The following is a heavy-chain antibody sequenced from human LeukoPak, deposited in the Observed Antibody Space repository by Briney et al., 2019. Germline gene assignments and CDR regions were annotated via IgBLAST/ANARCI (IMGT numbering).Heavy chain of an antibody. V-gene: IGHV3-74*01. CDR2: IDIDGITT. CDR1: GFTFSSYS. D-gene: IGHD3-10*01. J-gene: IGHJ6*02. CDR3: TRVRRYGSAPVYYYGLDV. Sequence: PGGSLRLSCAASGFTFSSYSIHWVRQAPGKGLVWVAHIDIDGITTIYADSVKGRFTISRDNAKNTLYLQLNSLRAEDTAVYHCTRVRRYGSAPVYYYGLDVWGQGTTVTVSS.